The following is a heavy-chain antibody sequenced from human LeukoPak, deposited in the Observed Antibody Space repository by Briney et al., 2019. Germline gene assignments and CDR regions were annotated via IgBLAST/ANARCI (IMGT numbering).Heavy chain of an antibody. CDR2: NTQSGRT. J-gene: IGHJ6*03. Sequence: SETLSLTCAVYGGSFSDDYWTWIRQPPGKGLEWIGENTQSGRTNYNPSLKSRVTISVDTSKHQFSLNLSSVTAADTAVYYCARGGPHYDFWSGYTYYYYMDVWGKGTTVTVSS. CDR1: GGSFSDDY. CDR3: ARGGPHYDFWSGYTYYYYMDV. D-gene: IGHD3-3*01. V-gene: IGHV4-34*01.